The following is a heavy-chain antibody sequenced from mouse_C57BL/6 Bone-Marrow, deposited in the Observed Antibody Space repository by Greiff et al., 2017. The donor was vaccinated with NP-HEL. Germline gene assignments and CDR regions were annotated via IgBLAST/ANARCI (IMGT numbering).Heavy chain of an antibody. CDR3: ARLMGYYGSDY. V-gene: IGHV3-6*01. CDR2: ISYDGSN. Sequence: VQLQQSGPGLVKPSQSLSLTCSVTGYSITSGYYWNWIRQFPGNKLEWMGYISYDGSNNYNPSLKNRISITRDTSKNQFFLKLNSVTTEDTATYYCARLMGYYGSDYWGQGTTLTVSS. D-gene: IGHD1-1*01. CDR1: GYSITSGYY. J-gene: IGHJ2*01.